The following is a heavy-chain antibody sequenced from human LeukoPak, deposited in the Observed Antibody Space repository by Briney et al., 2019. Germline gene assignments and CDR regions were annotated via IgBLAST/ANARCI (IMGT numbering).Heavy chain of an antibody. V-gene: IGHV4-39*07. J-gene: IGHJ3*02. CDR3: ARGACSGGDCASEAFDI. CDR2: IYHSGST. Sequence: SETLSLTCTVSGSSISSSSYYWGWIRQPPGKGLEWIGSIYHSGSTYYNPSLKSRVTISVDTSKNQFSLKLSSVTAADTAVYYCARGACSGGDCASEAFDIWGQGTMVTVSS. CDR1: GSSISSSSYY. D-gene: IGHD2-21*02.